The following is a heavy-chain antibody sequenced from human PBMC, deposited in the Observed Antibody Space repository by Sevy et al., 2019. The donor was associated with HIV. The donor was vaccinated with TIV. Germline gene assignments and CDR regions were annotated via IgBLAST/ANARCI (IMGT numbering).Heavy chain of an antibody. CDR2: ISSSSSTI. CDR1: GFTFSSYS. J-gene: IGHJ6*02. Sequence: GGSLRLSCAASGFTFSSYSMNWVRQAPGKGLEWVSYISSSSSTIYYADSVKGRFTISRDKAKNSLYLQMNSLRAEDTAVYYCARVVAYCSGGSCFPGYYYGMDVWGQGTTVTVSS. CDR3: ARVVAYCSGGSCFPGYYYGMDV. V-gene: IGHV3-48*01. D-gene: IGHD2-15*01.